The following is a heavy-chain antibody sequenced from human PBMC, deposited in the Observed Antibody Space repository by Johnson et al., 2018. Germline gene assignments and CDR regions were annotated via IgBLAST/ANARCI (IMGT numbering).Heavy chain of an antibody. V-gene: IGHV3-30*18. CDR1: GFTFSTYG. CDR3: AKIRGEGYYYYMDG. J-gene: IGHJ6*03. D-gene: IGHD3-3*01. CDR2: VSYDGRNK. Sequence: QVQLVESGGGVVQPGRSLRLSCAASGFTFSTYGMHWVRQAPGKGLEWVAVVSYDGRNKYYEDSVKGRFTISRDNSKNTLYLHMNSLRAEDPAVYYCAKIRGEGYYYYMDGWGKGTKVTVSS.